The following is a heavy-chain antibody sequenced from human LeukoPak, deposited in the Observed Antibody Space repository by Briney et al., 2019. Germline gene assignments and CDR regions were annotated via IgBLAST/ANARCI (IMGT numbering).Heavy chain of an antibody. CDR3: TREDYGVDS. J-gene: IGHJ4*02. CDR1: GFTFSGFW. Sequence: GGSLRLSCAASGFTFSGFWMSGVRQAPGKGLEWVANIKQDGIENYYVDSVKGRFIISRDNARNSLYLQMNSLRAEDTAMYYCTREDYGVDSWGQGTLVTVAS. CDR2: IKQDGIEN. D-gene: IGHD3-16*01. V-gene: IGHV3-7*01.